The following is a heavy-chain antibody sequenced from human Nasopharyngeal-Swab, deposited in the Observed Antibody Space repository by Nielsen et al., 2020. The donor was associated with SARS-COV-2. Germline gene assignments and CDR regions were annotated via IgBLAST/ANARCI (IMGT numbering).Heavy chain of an antibody. V-gene: IGHV1-2*02. Sequence: ASVKVSCKASGYTFTGYYMHWVRQAPGQGLEWMGWINPNSGGTNYAQKFQGRVTMTRDTSISTAYMELSRLRSDDTAVYYCAREIHSGSYWWFDPWGQGTLVTVSS. CDR3: AREIHSGSYWWFDP. CDR1: GYTFTGYY. CDR2: INPNSGGT. J-gene: IGHJ5*02. D-gene: IGHD1-26*01.